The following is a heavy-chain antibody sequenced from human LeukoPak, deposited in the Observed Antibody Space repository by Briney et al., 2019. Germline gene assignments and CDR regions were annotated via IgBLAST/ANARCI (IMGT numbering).Heavy chain of an antibody. D-gene: IGHD4-17*01. Sequence: GGSLRLSCAASGLTVSHNYVSWVRQAPGKGLEWVSAIHTSGDTCYADSVKGRFTISRDTSKNTLYLQTNSLRVEDTAVYYCIVFGDSNHWGQGTLVTVSS. CDR1: GLTVSHNY. CDR3: IVFGDSNH. J-gene: IGHJ5*02. CDR2: IHTSGDT. V-gene: IGHV3-53*01.